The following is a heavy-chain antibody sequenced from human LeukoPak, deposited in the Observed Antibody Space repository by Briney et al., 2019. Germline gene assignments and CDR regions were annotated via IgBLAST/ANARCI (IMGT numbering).Heavy chain of an antibody. CDR1: GFTFSSYG. Sequence: PGGSLRLSCAASGFTFSSYGMHWVRQAPGKGLEWVAFIRYDGSNKYYADSVKGRFTISRDNSKSTLYLQMNSLRAEDTAVYYCAKASSGYYYAYFQHWGQGTLVTVSS. D-gene: IGHD3-22*01. CDR3: AKASSGYYYAYFQH. J-gene: IGHJ1*01. V-gene: IGHV3-30*02. CDR2: IRYDGSNK.